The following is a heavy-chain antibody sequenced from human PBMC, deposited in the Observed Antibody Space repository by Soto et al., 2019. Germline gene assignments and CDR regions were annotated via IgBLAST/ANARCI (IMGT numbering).Heavy chain of an antibody. CDR3: ARFPGLGTTPDYGDYEDY. CDR2: IYPGDSDT. J-gene: IGHJ4*02. Sequence: GESLKISCKGSGYSFTSYWIGWVRQMPGKGLEWMGIIYPGDSDTRYSPSFQGQVTISADKSISTAYLQWSSLKASDTAMYYCARFPGLGTTPDYGDYEDYWGQGTLVTVSS. D-gene: IGHD4-17*01. CDR1: GYSFTSYW. V-gene: IGHV5-51*01.